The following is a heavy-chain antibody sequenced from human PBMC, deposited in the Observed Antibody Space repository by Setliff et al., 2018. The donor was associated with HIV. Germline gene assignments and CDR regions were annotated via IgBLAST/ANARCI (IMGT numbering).Heavy chain of an antibody. J-gene: IGHJ5*02. CDR3: SKDTNPKSGYGYGDSTLEGRVVVGAPTMIDTPNPLQPLP. CDR2: INWNGGST. D-gene: IGHD3-22*01. Sequence: GGSLRLSCAASGFTFSTYAMSWVRQAPGKGLEWASGINWNGGSTGYADSVKGRFTISRDNAKNSLYLQMSSLRAEDTAVYYWSKDTNPKSGYGYGDSTLEGRVVVGAPTMIDTPNPLQPLPWG. CDR1: GFTFSTYA. V-gene: IGHV3-20*04.